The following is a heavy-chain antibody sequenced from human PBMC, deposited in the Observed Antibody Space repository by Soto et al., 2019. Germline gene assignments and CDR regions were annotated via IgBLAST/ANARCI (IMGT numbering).Heavy chain of an antibody. Sequence: PGGSLRLSCVASGFTFSNYAMIWVRQAPGKGLEWVSFISGSDGNTYYPDSVKGRFTISRDNSKNMLYLQMNSLRAEDTAVYYCAKYSSGPLAYWGQGTLVTVSS. J-gene: IGHJ4*02. CDR2: ISGSDGNT. V-gene: IGHV3-23*01. D-gene: IGHD6-19*01. CDR1: GFTFSNYA. CDR3: AKYSSGPLAY.